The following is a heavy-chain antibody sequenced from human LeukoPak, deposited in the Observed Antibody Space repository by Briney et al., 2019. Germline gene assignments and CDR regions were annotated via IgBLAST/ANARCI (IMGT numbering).Heavy chain of an antibody. Sequence: PGGSLRLSCAASGFTFSSYSMTWVRQAPGKGLEWVSSISSSSSYIYYADSVKGRFTISRDNAKNSLYLQMNNPRAEDTAVYYCASSGYDFWSGYSYYMDVWGKGTTVTVSS. CDR2: ISSSSSYI. J-gene: IGHJ6*03. CDR1: GFTFSSYS. D-gene: IGHD3-3*01. V-gene: IGHV3-21*01. CDR3: ASSGYDFWSGYSYYMDV.